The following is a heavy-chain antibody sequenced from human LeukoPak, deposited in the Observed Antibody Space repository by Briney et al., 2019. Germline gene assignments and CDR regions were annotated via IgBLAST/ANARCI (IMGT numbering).Heavy chain of an antibody. CDR3: ARDRLTSGSYFFDY. V-gene: IGHV3-48*01. D-gene: IGHD1-26*01. CDR1: GFTFSDYS. J-gene: IGHJ4*02. CDR2: ISSTSSTI. Sequence: GGSLRLSCAASGFTFSDYSMNWVRQAPGKGLEWVSYISSTSSTIFYADSEKGRFTISRDNAKNSLYLQMDSLRAEDTAVYYCARDRLTSGSYFFDYWGQGTLVTVSS.